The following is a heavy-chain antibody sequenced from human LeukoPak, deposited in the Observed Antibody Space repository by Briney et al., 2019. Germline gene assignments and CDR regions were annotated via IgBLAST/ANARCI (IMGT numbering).Heavy chain of an antibody. CDR2: VSTSSSHI. V-gene: IGHV3-21*01. CDR3: ARDYDEDY. D-gene: IGHD5-12*01. CDR1: GFTFSTYS. Sequence: WGSLRLSCAASGFTFSTYSMNWVRQAPGKGLEWVSSVSTSSSHIYYSDSVKGRFTISRDNAKNSLYLQMHSLRAEDTAVYYCARDYDEDYWGQGTLVTVSS. J-gene: IGHJ4*02.